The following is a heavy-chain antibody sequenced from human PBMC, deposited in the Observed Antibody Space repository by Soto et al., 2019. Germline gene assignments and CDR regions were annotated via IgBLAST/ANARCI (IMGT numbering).Heavy chain of an antibody. CDR2: IYSGGST. D-gene: IGHD5-12*01. Sequence: GGSLRLSCAASGFTVSSNYMSWVRQAPGKGLEWVSVIYSGGSTYYTDSVKGRFTISRDNSKNTLYLQMNSLRAEDTAVYYCARVDSGSDYVYYYMDVWGKGTTVTVSS. CDR3: ARVDSGSDYVYYYMDV. J-gene: IGHJ6*03. CDR1: GFTVSSNY. V-gene: IGHV3-66*01.